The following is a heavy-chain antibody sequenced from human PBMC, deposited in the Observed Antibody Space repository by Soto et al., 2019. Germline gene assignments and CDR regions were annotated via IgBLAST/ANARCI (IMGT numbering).Heavy chain of an antibody. J-gene: IGHJ4*02. CDR3: ARYIAASGQYYFDY. V-gene: IGHV4-31*11. Sequence: QVQLQESGPGLVKPSQTLSLTCAVSGGSISSGGYYWSWIRQHPEKGLEWIAYMSYTGGTYYNPSLKSRINISLDTSKNQFSLKLSSVTAADTAVYYCARYIAASGQYYFDYWGQGTLVTVSS. D-gene: IGHD6-13*01. CDR2: MSYTGGT. CDR1: GGSISSGGYY.